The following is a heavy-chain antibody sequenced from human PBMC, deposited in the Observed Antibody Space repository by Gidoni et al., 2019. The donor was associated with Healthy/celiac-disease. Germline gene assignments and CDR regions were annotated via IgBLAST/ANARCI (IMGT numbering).Heavy chain of an antibody. D-gene: IGHD2-2*01. CDR1: GVTFSSYG. V-gene: IGHV3-33*01. Sequence: QVQLVESGGGVVQPGRSLRLSFAASGVTFSSYGRHWVRQAPGKGLEWVAVIWYDGSNKYYTDSVKGRFTISRDNSKNTLYLQMNSLRAEDTAVYYCARYCSSTSCLSYYYGMDVWGQGTTVTVSS. CDR3: ARYCSSTSCLSYYYGMDV. CDR2: IWYDGSNK. J-gene: IGHJ6*02.